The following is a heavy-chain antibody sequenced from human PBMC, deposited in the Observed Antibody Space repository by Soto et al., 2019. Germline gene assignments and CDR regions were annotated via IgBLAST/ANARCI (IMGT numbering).Heavy chain of an antibody. V-gene: IGHV4-34*01. Sequence: QVQLQQWGAGLLKPSETLSLTCAVYGGSFSGYYWSWIRQPPGKGLEWIGEINHSGSTNYNPSLERRVTISVDPSKNQFSLKLSSVTAADPAVYYCARVDGSYYFDYWGQGTLVTVSS. CDR2: INHSGST. CDR1: GGSFSGYY. D-gene: IGHD2-2*03. J-gene: IGHJ4*02. CDR3: ARVDGSYYFDY.